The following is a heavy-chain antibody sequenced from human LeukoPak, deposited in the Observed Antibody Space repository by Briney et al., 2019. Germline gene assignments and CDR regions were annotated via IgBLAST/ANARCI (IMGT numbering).Heavy chain of an antibody. CDR2: INPNSGGT. CDR3: ARVGPSRTDIVVVVAATLPNWFDP. Sequence: ASVKVSCKASGYTFTGYYMHWVRQAPGQGLEWMGWINPNSGGTNYAQKFQGWVTMTRDTSISTAYMELSRLRSDDTAVYYCARVGPSRTDIVVVVAATLPNWFDPWGQGTLVTVSS. CDR1: GYTFTGYY. D-gene: IGHD2-15*01. V-gene: IGHV1-2*04. J-gene: IGHJ5*02.